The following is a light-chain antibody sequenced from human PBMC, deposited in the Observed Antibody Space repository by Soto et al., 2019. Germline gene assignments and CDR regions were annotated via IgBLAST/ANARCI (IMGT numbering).Light chain of an antibody. CDR3: SSYTSSSTLYV. CDR2: DVS. Sequence: QSALTQPASVSGSPGQSITISCTGTSSDVGGYNYVSWYQQHPGKAPKLMIYDVSNRPSGVANRFSGAKSGNTASLTISGRQAEDEADYYCSSYTSSSTLYVVGTGTQLTVL. J-gene: IGLJ1*01. V-gene: IGLV2-14*01. CDR1: SSDVGGYNY.